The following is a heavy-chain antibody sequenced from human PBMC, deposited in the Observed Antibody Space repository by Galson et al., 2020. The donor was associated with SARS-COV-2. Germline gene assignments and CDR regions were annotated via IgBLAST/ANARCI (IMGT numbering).Heavy chain of an antibody. Sequence: GGSLRLSCAASGFTFSSYAMYWVRQAPGKGLEWVAVISYDGSNKYYADSVKGRFTISRDNSKNTLYLQMNSLRAEDTAVYYCARDYYDSSGYSAGMDVWGQGTTVTVSS. J-gene: IGHJ6*02. CDR1: GFTFSSYA. D-gene: IGHD3-22*01. CDR2: ISYDGSNK. CDR3: ARDYYDSSGYSAGMDV. V-gene: IGHV3-30*04.